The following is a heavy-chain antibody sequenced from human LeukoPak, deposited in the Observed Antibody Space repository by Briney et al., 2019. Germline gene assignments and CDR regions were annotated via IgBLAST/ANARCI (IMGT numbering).Heavy chain of an antibody. CDR2: IYYSGST. CDR3: ARQLVDSSGWYNDY. J-gene: IGHJ4*02. D-gene: IGHD6-19*01. Sequence: GSLRLSCAASGFTFSSYSTNWVRQAPGKGLEWIGSIYYSGSTYYNPSLKSRVTISVDTSKNQFSLKLSSVTAADTAVYYCARQLVDSSGWYNDYWGQGTLVTVSS. V-gene: IGHV4-39*01. CDR1: GFTFSSYSTN.